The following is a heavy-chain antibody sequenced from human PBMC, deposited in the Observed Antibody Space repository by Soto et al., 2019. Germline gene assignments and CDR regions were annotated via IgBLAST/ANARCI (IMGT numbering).Heavy chain of an antibody. Sequence: QVQLVQSGAEVKKPGASVKVSCKASGYTFTSYYMHWVRQAPGQGLEWMGIINPSGGSTSYAQKFQGRVTMTRDTSTSTVYMELSSLRSEDTAVYYCDSARPGGYGMDVWGQGSTVTVSS. CDR2: INPSGGST. J-gene: IGHJ6*02. CDR3: DSARPGGYGMDV. V-gene: IGHV1-46*03. D-gene: IGHD3-10*01. CDR1: GYTFTSYY.